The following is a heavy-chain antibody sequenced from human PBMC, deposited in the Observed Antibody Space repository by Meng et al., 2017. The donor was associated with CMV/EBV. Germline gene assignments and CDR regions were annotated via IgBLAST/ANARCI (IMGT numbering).Heavy chain of an antibody. Sequence: SVKVSCKASGGTFSSYAISWVRQAPGQGLEWMGGIIPILGIANYAQKFQGRVTITADKSTSTAHMELSSLRSEDTAVYYCARIYCSSTSCYRDYYYGMDVWGQGTTVTVSS. V-gene: IGHV1-69*10. D-gene: IGHD2-2*01. CDR3: ARIYCSSTSCYRDYYYGMDV. J-gene: IGHJ6*02. CDR1: GGTFSSYA. CDR2: IIPILGIA.